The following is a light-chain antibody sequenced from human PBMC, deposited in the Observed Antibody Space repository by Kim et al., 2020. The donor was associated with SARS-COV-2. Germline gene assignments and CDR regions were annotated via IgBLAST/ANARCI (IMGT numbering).Light chain of an antibody. CDR3: KSRDSSGKVV. Sequence: SSELTQDPAVSVALEQTVRITCQGDSLRNYYATWYQQKPRQAPVLVIYGKNNRPSGIPDRFSGSSSGNTASLTITGTRAEDEADYYCKSRDSSGKVVFGGGTQLTVL. V-gene: IGLV3-19*01. CDR1: SLRNYY. J-gene: IGLJ2*01. CDR2: GKN.